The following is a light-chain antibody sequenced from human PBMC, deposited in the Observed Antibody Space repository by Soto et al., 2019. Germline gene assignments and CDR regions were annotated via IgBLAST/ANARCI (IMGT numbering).Light chain of an antibody. Sequence: DIVMTQSPLSLPVTPGEPASISCRSSQSLLHSNGYNYLDWYLQKPGQSPQLLIYLGSNRASGVADRCSGSGSCTDFTLKISRVEAYYVGFYYCMQALQTPLTFGGGTKVEIK. CDR1: QSLLHSNGYNY. J-gene: IGKJ4*01. V-gene: IGKV2-28*01. CDR2: LGS. CDR3: MQALQTPLT.